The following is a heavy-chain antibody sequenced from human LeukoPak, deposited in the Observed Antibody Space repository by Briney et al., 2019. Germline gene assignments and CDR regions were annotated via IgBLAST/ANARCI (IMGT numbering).Heavy chain of an antibody. V-gene: IGHV1-2*02. J-gene: IGHJ4*02. Sequence: GASVKVSCKASGYTFDRYGITWVRQAPGQGLEWMGCINPNSGGTNYAQKFQGRVTMTRDTSINTAYMELSSLRSDDTAVYYCARDGRSGWHYFDHWGQGTLVTVSS. D-gene: IGHD6-19*01. CDR2: INPNSGGT. CDR3: ARDGRSGWHYFDH. CDR1: GYTFDRYG.